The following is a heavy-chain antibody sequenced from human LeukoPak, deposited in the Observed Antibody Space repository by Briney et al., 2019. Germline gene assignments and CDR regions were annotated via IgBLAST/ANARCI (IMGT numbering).Heavy chain of an antibody. V-gene: IGHV4-31*03. CDR1: GGSISSGGYY. J-gene: IGHJ4*02. CDR2: IYYSGST. Sequence: SQTLSLTCTVSGGSISSGGYYWSWIRQHPGKGLEWIGHIYYSGSTYYNPSLKSRVNISVFSFKNQFSLKLSSVTAADTAVYYCARFSAAATKYYFDYWGQGTLVTVSS. CDR3: ARFSAAATKYYFDY. D-gene: IGHD2-15*01.